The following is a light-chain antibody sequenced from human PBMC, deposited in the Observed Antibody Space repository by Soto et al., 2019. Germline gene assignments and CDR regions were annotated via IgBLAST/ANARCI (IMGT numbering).Light chain of an antibody. Sequence: QSVLTQPPSVSGAPGQRVTISCTGSSSNIGAGYDVHWYQQLPGTAPKLLFYGNSNRPSGVPDRFSGSKSGTSASLAITGLQAEDEADYYCQSHDSSLSGYVFGTATNFTVL. V-gene: IGLV1-40*01. J-gene: IGLJ1*01. CDR3: QSHDSSLSGYV. CDR1: SSNIGAGYD. CDR2: GNS.